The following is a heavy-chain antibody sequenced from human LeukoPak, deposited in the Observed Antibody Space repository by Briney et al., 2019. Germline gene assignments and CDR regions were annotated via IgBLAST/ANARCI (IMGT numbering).Heavy chain of an antibody. J-gene: IGHJ4*02. CDR3: ARGYGSGSSHIDY. CDR1: GFTFSSYE. D-gene: IGHD3-10*01. V-gene: IGHV3-48*03. CDR2: ISSSGTTT. Sequence: QPGGSLRLSCAASGFTFSSYEMNWVRQAPGKGLEWVSYISSSGTTTYYAASVKGRFTISRDNAKNSLYLQMNSLRAEDTAVYYCARGYGSGSSHIDYWGQGTLVTVSS.